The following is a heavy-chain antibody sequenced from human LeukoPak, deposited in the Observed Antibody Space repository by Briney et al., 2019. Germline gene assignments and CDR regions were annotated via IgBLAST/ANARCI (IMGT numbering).Heavy chain of an antibody. Sequence: SETLSLTCAVYGGSFSGYYWSWIRQPPGKGLGWIGEINHSGSTNYNPSLKSRVTISVDTSKSQFSLKLSSVTAADTAVYYCARRRGYSYGYFDYWGQGTLVTVSS. CDR1: GGSFSGYY. J-gene: IGHJ4*02. CDR3: ARRRGYSYGYFDY. CDR2: INHSGST. D-gene: IGHD5-18*01. V-gene: IGHV4-34*01.